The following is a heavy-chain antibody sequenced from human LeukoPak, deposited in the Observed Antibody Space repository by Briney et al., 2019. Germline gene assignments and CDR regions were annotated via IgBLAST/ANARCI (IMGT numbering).Heavy chain of an antibody. V-gene: IGHV3-23*01. Sequence: GGSLRLSCAASGFTFSSYAMSWVRQAPGKGLEWVSAISGSGGSTYYADSVKGRFTIPRDNSKNTLYLQMNSLRAEDTAVYYCASLVVVPAAMVSWFDPWGQGTLVTVSS. CDR2: ISGSGGST. J-gene: IGHJ5*02. CDR1: GFTFSSYA. D-gene: IGHD2-2*01. CDR3: ASLVVVPAAMVSWFDP.